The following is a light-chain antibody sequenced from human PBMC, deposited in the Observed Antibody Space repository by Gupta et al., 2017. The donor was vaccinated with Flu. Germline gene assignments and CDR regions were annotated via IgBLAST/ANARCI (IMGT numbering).Light chain of an antibody. CDR2: GAS. CDR3: QQENSFPLT. CDR1: QDIRTW. Sequence: DIQMTQSPSYVSASVGDTITITCRASQDIRTWLAWYQQKPGKAPNLLIYGASKVQSGVPSKFSGNGSGTDFTLTISSLQPEDFATYYCQQENSFPLTFGGGTKVDIK. J-gene: IGKJ4*01. V-gene: IGKV1-12*01.